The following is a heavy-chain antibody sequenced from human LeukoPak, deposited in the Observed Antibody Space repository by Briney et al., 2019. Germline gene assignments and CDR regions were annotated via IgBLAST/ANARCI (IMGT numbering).Heavy chain of an antibody. CDR1: GFTFSSYS. D-gene: IGHD4-17*01. Sequence: GGSLRLFCAASGFTFSSYSMNWVRQAPGKGLEWVSSISSSSSYIYYADSAKGRFTISRDNAKNSLYLQMNSLRAEDTAVYYCARVNYGDELSNYWGQGTLVTVSS. V-gene: IGHV3-21*01. CDR3: ARVNYGDELSNY. CDR2: ISSSSSYI. J-gene: IGHJ4*02.